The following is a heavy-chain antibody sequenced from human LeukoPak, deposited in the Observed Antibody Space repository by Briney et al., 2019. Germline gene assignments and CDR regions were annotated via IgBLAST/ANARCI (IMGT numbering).Heavy chain of an antibody. CDR3: ARDFKEADP. V-gene: IGHV3-74*01. J-gene: IGHJ5*02. CDR2: ISTDGSST. Sequence: HPGGSLRLSCEDSEFTFSSYWMHWVRQAPGKGLVWVSRISTDGSSTSYADSVKGRFTISRDNAKKTLYLKMNSVRAEDTAVYYCARDFKEADPWGQGTLVTVSS. CDR1: EFTFSSYW.